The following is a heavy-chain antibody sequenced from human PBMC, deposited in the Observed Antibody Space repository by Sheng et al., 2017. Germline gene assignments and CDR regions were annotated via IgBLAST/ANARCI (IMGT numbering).Heavy chain of an antibody. D-gene: IGHD4-17*01. V-gene: IGHV4-34*01. CDR2: INHSGST. J-gene: IGHJ5*02. CDR1: WVLQWLL. Sequence: QVQLQQWGGRTVEAFGDPVPHLRCLWWVLQWLLLELDPPAPTGRGVEWIGEINHSGSTNYNPSLKSRVTISVDTSKNQFSLKLSSVTAADTAVYYCARSLTTVTTPDNWFDPWGRGNPGHRLL. CDR3: ARSLTTVTTPDNWFDP.